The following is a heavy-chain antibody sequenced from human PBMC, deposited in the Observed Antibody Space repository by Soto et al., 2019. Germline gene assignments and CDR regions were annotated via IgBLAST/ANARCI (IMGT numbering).Heavy chain of an antibody. V-gene: IGHV4-31*03. CDR3: ARVGGSGDYFDY. CDR1: GGSISSGGYY. J-gene: IGHJ4*02. D-gene: IGHD3-10*01. CDR2: IYYSGST. Sequence: SETLSLTCTVSGGSISSGGYYWSWIRQHPGKGLEWIGYIYYSGSTYYNPSLKSRVTISVDRSKNQFSLKLSSVTAADTAVYYCARVGGSGDYFDYWGQGTLVTVSS.